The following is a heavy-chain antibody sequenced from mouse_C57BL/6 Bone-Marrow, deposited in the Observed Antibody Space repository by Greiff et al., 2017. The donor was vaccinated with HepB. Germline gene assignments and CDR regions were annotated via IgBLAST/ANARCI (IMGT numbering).Heavy chain of an antibody. CDR1: GFTFSSYT. CDR3: ASYGFFAY. Sequence: EVMLVESGGGLVKPGGSLKLSCAASGFTFSSYTMSWVRQTPEKRLEWVATISGGGGNTYYPDSVKGRFTISRDNAKNTLYLQMSSLRSEDTALYYCASYGFFAYWGQGTLVTVSA. D-gene: IGHD1-1*02. J-gene: IGHJ3*01. CDR2: ISGGGGNT. V-gene: IGHV5-9*01.